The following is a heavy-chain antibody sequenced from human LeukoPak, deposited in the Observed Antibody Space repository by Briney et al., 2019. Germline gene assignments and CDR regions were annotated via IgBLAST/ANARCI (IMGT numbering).Heavy chain of an antibody. J-gene: IGHJ3*02. V-gene: IGHV4-59*01. CDR2: IYYSGSA. CDR1: GGSISSYY. Sequence: SETLSLTCIVSGGSISSYYWSWIRQPPGKGLEWIGYIYYSGSANYNPSLKSRVTISVDTSKNQFSLKLSSVTAADTAVYYCARDWSPNSGSYGAVTFDIWGQGTMVTVSS. D-gene: IGHD1-26*01. CDR3: ARDWSPNSGSYGAVTFDI.